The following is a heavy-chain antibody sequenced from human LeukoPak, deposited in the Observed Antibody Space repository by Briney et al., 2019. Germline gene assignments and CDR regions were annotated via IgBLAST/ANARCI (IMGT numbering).Heavy chain of an antibody. CDR2: IYYSGST. CDR1: GGSISSYF. D-gene: IGHD3-22*01. V-gene: IGHV4-59*08. CDR3: ARRHNYYDSSGYYLSWFDP. Sequence: SETLSLTCTVSGGSISSYFWSWIRQPPGKGLEWIGYIYYSGSTNYNPSLESRVTISVDTSKNQFSLRLSSATAADTAVYYCARRHNYYDSSGYYLSWFDPWGQGTLVTVSS. J-gene: IGHJ5*02.